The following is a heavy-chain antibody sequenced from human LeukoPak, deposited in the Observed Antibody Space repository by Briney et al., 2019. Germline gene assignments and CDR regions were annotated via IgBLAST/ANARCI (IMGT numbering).Heavy chain of an antibody. J-gene: IGHJ4*02. CDR2: ISGSGGST. CDR1: EFTFSSYA. Sequence: GGSLRLSCAASEFTFSSYAMSWVRHAPGKGLEWVSAISGSGGSTYYEDSVKGRFTISRDHSKNTLYLQMNNLRAEDTAVYYCAKGYSSSWYYFDYWGQGALVTASS. V-gene: IGHV3-23*01. CDR3: AKGYSSSWYYFDY. D-gene: IGHD6-13*01.